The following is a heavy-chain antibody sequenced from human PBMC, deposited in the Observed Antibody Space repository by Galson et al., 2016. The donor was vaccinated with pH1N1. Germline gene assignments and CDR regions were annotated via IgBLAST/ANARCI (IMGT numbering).Heavy chain of an antibody. CDR1: GFSFSDYL. CDR2: IYNDATRT. D-gene: IGHD5-24*01. CDR3: TGRGYRPILDAFDM. V-gene: IGHV3-74*01. Sequence: SLRLSCAASGFSFSDYLMRWVRHAPGKGLEWVSRIYNDATRTNYADSVRGRFAISSDHVKNMVYLHMSSLRVEDTAVYYCTGRGYRPILDAFDMWGQGTMVTVSS. J-gene: IGHJ3*02.